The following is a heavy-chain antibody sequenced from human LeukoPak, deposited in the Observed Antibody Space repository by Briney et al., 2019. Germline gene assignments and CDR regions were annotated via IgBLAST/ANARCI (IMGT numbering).Heavy chain of an antibody. CDR1: GFTFSSYA. D-gene: IGHD6-6*01. V-gene: IGHV3-30*04. CDR3: AREYSSSSGRAFDI. Sequence: GGSLRLSCAASGFTFSSYAMHWVRQAPGKGLEWVAVISYDGSNKYYADSVKGRFTISRDNAKNSLFLQMNSLRAEDTAVYYCAREYSSSSGRAFDIWGQGTMVTVSS. J-gene: IGHJ3*02. CDR2: ISYDGSNK.